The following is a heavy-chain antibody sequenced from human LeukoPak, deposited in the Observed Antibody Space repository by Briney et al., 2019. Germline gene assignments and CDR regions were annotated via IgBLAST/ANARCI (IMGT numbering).Heavy chain of an antibody. V-gene: IGHV3-30*04. D-gene: IGHD1-1*01. CDR2: ISYDGSNK. CDR1: GFTFSSYA. CDR3: ARDPGTTQGY. J-gene: IGHJ4*02. Sequence: GGSLRLSCAASGFTFSSYAMHWVRQAPGKGLEWVAVISYDGSNKYYADSVKGRFTISRDNSKNTLYLQMNSLRAEDTAVYYCARDPGTTQGYWGQGTLVTVSS.